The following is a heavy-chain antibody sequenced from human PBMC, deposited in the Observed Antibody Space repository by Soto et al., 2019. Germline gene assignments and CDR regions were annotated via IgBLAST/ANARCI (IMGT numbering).Heavy chain of an antibody. CDR1: GFTFNSYA. Sequence: EVQLLESGGGLVQPGGSLRLSCAASGFTFNSYAMSWVRQAPGRGLEWISAISGSGGSTYYEDSVKGRFTISRDNSRNTVYLQMNSLRAEDTAVYYCAQGGADYTAFDIWGQGTMVTVSS. D-gene: IGHD4-4*01. CDR3: AQGGADYTAFDI. V-gene: IGHV3-23*01. CDR2: ISGSGGST. J-gene: IGHJ3*02.